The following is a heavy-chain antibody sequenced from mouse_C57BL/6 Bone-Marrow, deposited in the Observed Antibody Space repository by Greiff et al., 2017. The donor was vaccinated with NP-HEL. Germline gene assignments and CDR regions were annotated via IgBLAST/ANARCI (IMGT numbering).Heavy chain of an antibody. CDR3: ARGTIYYGNLGY. CDR1: GFTFSDYG. D-gene: IGHD2-1*01. V-gene: IGHV5-17*01. Sequence: EVKLVESGGGLVKPGGSLKLSCAASGFTFSDYGMHWVRQAPEKGLEWVAYISSGSSTIYYADTVKGRFTISRDNAKNTLFLQMTSLRSEDTAMYYCARGTIYYGNLGYWGQGTTLTVSS. CDR2: ISSGSSTI. J-gene: IGHJ2*01.